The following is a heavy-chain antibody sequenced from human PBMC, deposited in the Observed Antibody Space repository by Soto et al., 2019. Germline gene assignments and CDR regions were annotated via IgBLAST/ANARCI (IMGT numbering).Heavy chain of an antibody. CDR1: GGTFSSYT. D-gene: IGHD2-15*01. J-gene: IGHJ6*02. V-gene: IGHV1-69*04. CDR3: AREEVGYCSGGSCPDGMDV. CDR2: IIPILGIA. Sequence: SVKVSCKASGGTFSSYTISWVRQAPGQGLEWMGRIIPILGIANYAQKFQGRVTITADKSTSTAYMELSSLRSEDTAVYYCAREEVGYCSGGSCPDGMDVWGQGTTVTVSS.